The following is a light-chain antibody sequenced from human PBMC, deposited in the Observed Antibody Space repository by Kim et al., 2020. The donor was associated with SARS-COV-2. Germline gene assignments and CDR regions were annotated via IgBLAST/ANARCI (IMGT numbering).Light chain of an antibody. Sequence: SSELTQDPAVSVALGQTVRLTCQGDSLRNYYATWYQQRPGQAPTLVLYGKYDRPSGIPDRFSGSASGNIASLTITGAQAEDEGDYYCSSRDSTGDHVVFGGGTKLTVL. CDR1: SLRNYY. V-gene: IGLV3-19*01. CDR2: GKY. CDR3: SSRDSTGDHVV. J-gene: IGLJ3*02.